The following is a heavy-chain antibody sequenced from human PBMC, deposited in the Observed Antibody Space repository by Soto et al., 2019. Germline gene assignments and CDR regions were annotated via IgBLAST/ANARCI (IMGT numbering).Heavy chain of an antibody. D-gene: IGHD1-26*01. CDR2: INAGNGNT. Sequence: ASVKVSCKASGYTFTSYAMHWVRQAPGQSLGWMEWINAGNGNTKYSQKLQGRVTITRDTVASTAYMELSSLRSEDTAVYYCARDTVGATNRNWFDPWGQGTLVTVS. CDR1: GYTFTSYA. J-gene: IGHJ5*02. CDR3: ARDTVGATNRNWFDP. V-gene: IGHV1-3*01.